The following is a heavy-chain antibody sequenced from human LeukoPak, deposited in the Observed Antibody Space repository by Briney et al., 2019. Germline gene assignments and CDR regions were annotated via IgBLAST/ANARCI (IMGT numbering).Heavy chain of an antibody. Sequence: SETLSLTCTVSGGSISSGGYYWSWIRQHPGKGLEWIGYIYYSGSTYYNPSLKSRVTISVDTSKNQFSLKLSSVTAADTAVYYCARLVQYHNYYYYYYMDVWGKGTTVTVSS. J-gene: IGHJ6*03. CDR3: ARLVQYHNYYYYYYMDV. CDR1: GGSISSGGYY. D-gene: IGHD2-2*01. V-gene: IGHV4-31*03. CDR2: IYYSGST.